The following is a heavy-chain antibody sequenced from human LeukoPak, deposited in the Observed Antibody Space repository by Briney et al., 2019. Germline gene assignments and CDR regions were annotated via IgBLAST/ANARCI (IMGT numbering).Heavy chain of an antibody. J-gene: IGHJ3*02. D-gene: IGHD3-22*01. CDR2: IYYNGGT. V-gene: IGHV4-59*01. Sequence: SETLSLTCTVSGGSISSYYWSWIRQPPGKGLEWIGYIYYNGGTNYNPSLESRVTMSVDTSKEQFSLKLNSVTAADTAVFYCARAGSGYSFDIWGQGTMVTVSS. CDR1: GGSISSYY. CDR3: ARAGSGYSFDI.